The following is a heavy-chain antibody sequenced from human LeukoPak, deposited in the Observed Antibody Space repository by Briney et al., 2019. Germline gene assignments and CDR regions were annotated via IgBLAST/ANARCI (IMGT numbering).Heavy chain of an antibody. CDR3: ARAQVGTPTDC. Sequence: GGSLRLSRAASGFTLSSYTMYWVRQAPGRGLVWVARFTSDGNSMTYADFVKGRFTVSRDIAKNTLYLQMNSLRAEDTAVYYCARAQVGTPTDCWGQGTLVTVSS. D-gene: IGHD1-26*01. CDR2: FTSDGNSM. CDR1: GFTLSSYT. J-gene: IGHJ4*02. V-gene: IGHV3-74*01.